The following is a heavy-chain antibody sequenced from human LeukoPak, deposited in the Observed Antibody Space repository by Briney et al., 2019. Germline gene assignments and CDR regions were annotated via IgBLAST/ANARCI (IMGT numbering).Heavy chain of an antibody. D-gene: IGHD3-10*01. Sequence: SETLSLTCTVSGCSISSYYWSWIRQPPGKGLEWIGRIYTSGSTNYNPSLKSRVTMSVDTSKNQFSLKLSSVTAADTAVYYCARDTSGSYYRGFDPWGQGTLVTVSS. CDR1: GCSISSYY. CDR3: ARDTSGSYYRGFDP. CDR2: IYTSGST. V-gene: IGHV4-4*07. J-gene: IGHJ5*02.